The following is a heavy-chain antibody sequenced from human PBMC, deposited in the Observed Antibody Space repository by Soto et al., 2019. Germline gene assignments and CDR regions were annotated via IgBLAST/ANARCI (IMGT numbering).Heavy chain of an antibody. CDR1: GGAFRNYA. V-gene: IGHV1-69*01. Sequence: QVQLVQSGAEVQKPGSSVKVSCTASGGAFRNYAVSWVRQAPGQGLEWMGAVMPTFGAGVYAQKFEGRLTIFADESTNTAYLNVSSLTFEAAAIYCCAAARGFYEAMDAWGQGTTLTVSS. CDR3: AAARGFYEAMDA. D-gene: IGHD3-22*01. J-gene: IGHJ6*02. CDR2: VMPTFGAG.